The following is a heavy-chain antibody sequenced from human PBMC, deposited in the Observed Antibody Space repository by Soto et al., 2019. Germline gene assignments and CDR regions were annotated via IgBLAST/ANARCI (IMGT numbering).Heavy chain of an antibody. J-gene: IGHJ4*02. CDR3: ARERRYCSGGTCHPYYFDY. CDR2: IYYSGST. D-gene: IGHD2-15*01. Sequence: SETLSLTCPVPGASISISYWTWIRQPPGKGLEWIGYIYYSGSTNYNPSLKSRVTISVDTSNNQFSLRLSSVTAADTAVYYCARERRYCSGGTCHPYYFDYWGQGALVTVS. V-gene: IGHV4-59*01. CDR1: GASISISY.